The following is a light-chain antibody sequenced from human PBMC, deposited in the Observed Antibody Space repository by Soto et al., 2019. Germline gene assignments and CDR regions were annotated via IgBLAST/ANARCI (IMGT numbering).Light chain of an antibody. V-gene: IGKV1-6*01. CDR2: GAS. Sequence: TQFPSSLSASVGDRVTITCRPSQGIRNDLGWYQQKPGKAPKLLIYGASNLQTGVPSRFSGSGSRTDFTLTISSLQPEDVGTYYCLQEYSYPLIFRRGTKVEIK. CDR1: QGIRND. CDR3: LQEYSYPLI. J-gene: IGKJ4*01.